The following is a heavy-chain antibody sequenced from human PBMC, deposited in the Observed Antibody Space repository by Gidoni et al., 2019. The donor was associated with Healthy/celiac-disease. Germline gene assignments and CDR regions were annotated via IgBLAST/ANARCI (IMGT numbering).Heavy chain of an antibody. D-gene: IGHD2-15*01. Sequence: QAPGKGLEWVAVISYDVSNKYYADSVKGRFTISRDNSKNTLYLQMNSLRAEDTAVYYCAREDVVVVAAMGLVDYWGQGTLVTVSS. CDR2: ISYDVSNK. V-gene: IGHV3-30-3*01. CDR3: AREDVVVVAAMGLVDY. J-gene: IGHJ4*02.